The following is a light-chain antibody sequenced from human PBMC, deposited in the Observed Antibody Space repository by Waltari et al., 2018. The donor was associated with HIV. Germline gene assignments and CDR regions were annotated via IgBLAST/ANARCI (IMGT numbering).Light chain of an antibody. Sequence: DIQMTPSPVFLSASVGDRVVFTCRATQNINTSLNWYQLKPGKAPKHLVYGASTIQSGVPSRIAAAGSATHFTLTITSLQPDDFGTYYCQQRFSRPYTFGLGTDLDI. CDR2: GAS. J-gene: IGKJ2*01. CDR3: QQRFSRPYT. CDR1: QNINTS. V-gene: IGKV1-39*01.